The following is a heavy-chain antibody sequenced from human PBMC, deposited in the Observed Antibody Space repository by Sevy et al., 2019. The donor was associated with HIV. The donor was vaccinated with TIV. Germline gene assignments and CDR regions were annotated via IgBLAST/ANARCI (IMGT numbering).Heavy chain of an antibody. V-gene: IGHV1-2*02. CDR3: ARDLGEQLVPYFDY. CDR1: GYTFTGYY. CDR2: INPNSGGT. J-gene: IGHJ4*02. D-gene: IGHD6-6*01. Sequence: ASVKVSCKASGYTFTGYYMHWVRQAPGQGLEWMGWINPNSGGTNYAQKFQGRVTMTRDTSISTAYMERSRLRSDDTAVYYCARDLGEQLVPYFDYWGQGTLVTVSS.